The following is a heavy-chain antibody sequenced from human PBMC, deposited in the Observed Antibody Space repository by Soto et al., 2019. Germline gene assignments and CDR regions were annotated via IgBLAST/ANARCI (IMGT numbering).Heavy chain of an antibody. CDR1: GYTFTSYG. V-gene: IGHV1-18*01. J-gene: IGHJ4*02. D-gene: IGHD5-18*01. CDR3: ARVDTAMVGWYYFDD. Sequence: ASVKVSCKASGYTFTSYGISWVRQAPGQGLEWMGWISAYNGNTNYAQKLQGRVTVTTDTSTSTAYMELRSLRSDDTAVYYCARVDTAMVGWYYFDDWGQGTLVTVSS. CDR2: ISAYNGNT.